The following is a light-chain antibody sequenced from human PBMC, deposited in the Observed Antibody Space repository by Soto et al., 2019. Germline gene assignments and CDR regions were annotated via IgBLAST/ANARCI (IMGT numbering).Light chain of an antibody. J-gene: IGKJ1*01. CDR3: QRYGSPGM. V-gene: IGKV3-20*01. Sequence: EVVLTQSTGTLSVSPGQRATLSCRASQSVHFNYLAWYQQKPGQAPRLLIYGASSRATGIPDRFSGSGSGTDFTLTISRMEPEDSAVYYCQRYGSPGMFGQGTKVDI. CDR1: QSVHFNY. CDR2: GAS.